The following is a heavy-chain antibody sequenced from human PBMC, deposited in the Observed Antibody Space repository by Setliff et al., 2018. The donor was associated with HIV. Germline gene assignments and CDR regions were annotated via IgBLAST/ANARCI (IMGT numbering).Heavy chain of an antibody. CDR3: AREVLRGGDDAFGL. D-gene: IGHD3-10*01. V-gene: IGHV3-7*01. Sequence: GGSLRLSCAASELTFSNYAMTWVRQAPGKGLEWVANINQDGSEKNYVDSVKGRFTISGDYAKNSVYLQMNSLRVEDSAVYYCAREVLRGGDDAFGLWGRGTVVTVSS. J-gene: IGHJ3*01. CDR2: INQDGSEK. CDR1: ELTFSNYA.